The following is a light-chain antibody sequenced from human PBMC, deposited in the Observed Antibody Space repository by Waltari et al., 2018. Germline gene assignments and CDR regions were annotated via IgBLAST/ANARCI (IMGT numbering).Light chain of an antibody. CDR1: QSLLYSDGNTF. J-gene: IGKJ2*01. CDR2: KVS. CDR3: MQGTHWPRT. Sequence: DVVMTQSPLSLPVTLGQPASISCRSSQSLLYSDGNTFLNWFHQRPGQSPRRLIHKVSNRDSGVPDRFGGSGSGTDFTLKISRVEAEDVGVYYCMQGTHWPRTFGQGTKLEIK. V-gene: IGKV2-30*01.